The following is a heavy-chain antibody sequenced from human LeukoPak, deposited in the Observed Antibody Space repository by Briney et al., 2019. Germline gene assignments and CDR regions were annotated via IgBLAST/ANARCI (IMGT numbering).Heavy chain of an antibody. Sequence: PSETLSLTCAVSGYSISSGYYWGWIRQPPGKGLEWIGSVYHSGSTYYNPSLKSRVTISVDTSKNQFSLKLSSVTAGDTAVYYCARHGNYYDTSQSDPWGQGTLVTVSS. CDR3: ARHGNYYDTSQSDP. V-gene: IGHV4-38-2*01. D-gene: IGHD3-22*01. CDR2: VYHSGST. J-gene: IGHJ5*02. CDR1: GYSISSGYY.